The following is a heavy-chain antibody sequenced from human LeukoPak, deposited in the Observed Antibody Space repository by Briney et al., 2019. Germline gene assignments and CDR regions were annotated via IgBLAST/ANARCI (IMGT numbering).Heavy chain of an antibody. Sequence: PGGSLRLSCAASGFTVSSNYMSWVRQAPGKGLEWVSVIYSGGSTYYADSVKGRFTISRDNSKNTLYLQMNSLRAEDTAVYYCAKDPHYYYDSSGYYFEDYWGQGTLVTVSS. CDR2: IYSGGST. D-gene: IGHD3-22*01. J-gene: IGHJ4*02. V-gene: IGHV3-53*01. CDR3: AKDPHYYYDSSGYYFEDY. CDR1: GFTVSSNY.